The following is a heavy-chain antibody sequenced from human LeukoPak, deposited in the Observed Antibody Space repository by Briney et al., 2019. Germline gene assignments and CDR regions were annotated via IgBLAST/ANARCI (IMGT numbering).Heavy chain of an antibody. Sequence: ASVKVSCKASGGTFSSSTITWVRQAPGQGLEWMGGIIPMFGTTTYAQKFQGRVTIAADKSTSTAYMELSSLRSEDTAVYYCARGGAYTSSGGFDIWGQGTMVTVSS. CDR1: GGTFSSST. CDR2: IIPMFGTT. CDR3: ARGGAYTSSGGFDI. J-gene: IGHJ3*02. D-gene: IGHD6-6*01. V-gene: IGHV1-69*06.